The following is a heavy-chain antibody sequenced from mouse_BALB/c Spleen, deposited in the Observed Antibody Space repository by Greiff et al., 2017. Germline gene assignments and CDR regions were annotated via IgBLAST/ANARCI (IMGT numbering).Heavy chain of an antibody. CDR1: GFTFSSYG. Sequence: EVKLVESGGGLVQPGGSLKLSCAASGFTFSSYGMSWVRQTPDKRLELVATINSNGGSTYYPDSVKGRFTISRDNAKNTLYLQMSSLKSEDTAMYYCARDRNYYGSSYVDYWGQGTTRTVSS. D-gene: IGHD1-1*01. V-gene: IGHV5-6-3*01. J-gene: IGHJ2*01. CDR2: INSNGGST. CDR3: ARDRNYYGSSYVDY.